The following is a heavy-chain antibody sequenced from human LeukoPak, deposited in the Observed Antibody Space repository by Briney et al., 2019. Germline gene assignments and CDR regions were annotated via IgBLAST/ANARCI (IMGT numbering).Heavy chain of an antibody. D-gene: IGHD3-10*01. CDR1: GFTFSSYW. V-gene: IGHV3-74*01. J-gene: IGHJ4*02. CDR3: ARDIYSGSGILDN. Sequence: GGSLRLSCAASGFTFSSYWMHWVRQAPGKGLVWVSRINSEGSSTDYADSVKGRFTISRDNAKKTQYVQMNSPRAEDTAVYYCARDIYSGSGILDNWGQGTLVTASS. CDR2: INSEGSST.